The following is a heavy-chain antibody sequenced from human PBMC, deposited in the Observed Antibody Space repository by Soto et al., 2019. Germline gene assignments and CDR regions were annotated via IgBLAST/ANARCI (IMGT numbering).Heavy chain of an antibody. D-gene: IGHD4-17*01. Sequence: SATLCLPCAFYGVSFIGSYWSCIRQPPGTGLEWPGEINHSGSTNYNPSLKRRVTIAVDTSKNQFPRKLSSVTAEDTAVYYCARDPTTVKGKYYYYYYGMDVWGQGTTVTVAS. V-gene: IGHV4-34*01. CDR2: INHSGST. J-gene: IGHJ6*02. CDR3: ARDPTTVKGKYYYYYYGMDV. CDR1: GVSFIGSY.